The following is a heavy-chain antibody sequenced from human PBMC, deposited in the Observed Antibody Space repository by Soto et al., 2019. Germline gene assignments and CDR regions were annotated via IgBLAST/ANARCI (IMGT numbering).Heavy chain of an antibody. D-gene: IGHD3-10*01. Sequence: QVQLQESGPGLVKPSETLSLTCTVSGDSISRYYWSWIRLSPGKGLEWIGYIYYSGENNYNPSVKSRVTISVDRTKNQFSLTLSSVTAADTAVYYCARDQGGEFLKGSGMDVWGQGTTVTVSS. V-gene: IGHV4-59*01. CDR2: IYYSGEN. CDR1: GDSISRYY. J-gene: IGHJ6*02. CDR3: ARDQGGEFLKGSGMDV.